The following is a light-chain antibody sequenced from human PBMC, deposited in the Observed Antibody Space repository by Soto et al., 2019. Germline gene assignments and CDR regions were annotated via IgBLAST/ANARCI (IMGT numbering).Light chain of an antibody. Sequence: EIVLTQSPGTLSLSPGDRATLSCRASQTVRSNYLAWYQQKPGQTPRLLIYGATNMATDIPDRFSGSGSGTDFTRTISRLEPEDCGMYYCQQYGTSPRTFGQGTKVE. V-gene: IGKV3-20*01. J-gene: IGKJ1*01. CDR3: QQYGTSPRT. CDR1: QTVRSNY. CDR2: GAT.